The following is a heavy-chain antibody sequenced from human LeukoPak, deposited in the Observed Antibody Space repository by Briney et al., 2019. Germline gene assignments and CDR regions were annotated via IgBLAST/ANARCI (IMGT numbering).Heavy chain of an antibody. J-gene: IGHJ4*02. Sequence: AGGSLRLSCVASGFTFSNYWMSWVRQAPGKGLEWVADISGSGGSTYYADSVKGRFTISRDNSKNTLYLQMNSLRAEDTAVYYCAKVGDSSGYDYDYWGQGTLVTVSS. D-gene: IGHD3-22*01. CDR2: ISGSGGST. CDR3: AKVGDSSGYDYDY. V-gene: IGHV3-23*01. CDR1: GFTFSNYW.